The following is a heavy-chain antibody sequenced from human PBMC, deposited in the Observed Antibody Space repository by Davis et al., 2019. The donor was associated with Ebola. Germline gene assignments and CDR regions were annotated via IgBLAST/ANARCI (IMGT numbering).Heavy chain of an antibody. Sequence: MPSETLSLTCAVSGGSISSSNWWSWVRQPPGKGLEWIGEIYHSGSTNYNPSLKSRVTISVDKSKNQFSLKLSSVTAADTAVYYCARHLPSYDFWSADYGMDVWGQGTTVTVSS. CDR2: IYHSGST. J-gene: IGHJ6*02. V-gene: IGHV4-4*02. D-gene: IGHD3-3*01. CDR3: ARHLPSYDFWSADYGMDV. CDR1: GGSISSSNW.